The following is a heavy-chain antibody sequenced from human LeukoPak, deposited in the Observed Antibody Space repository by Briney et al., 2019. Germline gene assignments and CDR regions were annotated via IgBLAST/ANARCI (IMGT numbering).Heavy chain of an antibody. D-gene: IGHD3-22*01. J-gene: IGHJ4*02. V-gene: IGHV4-31*11. Sequence: SETLSLTCAVYGGSFSVYYWSWIRQHPGKGLEWIGYIYYSGSTYYNPSLKSRVTISVDTSKNQFSLKLSSVTAADTAVYYCARTGVVITDPFDYWGQGTLVTVSS. CDR2: IYYSGST. CDR3: ARTGVVITDPFDY. CDR1: GGSFSVYY.